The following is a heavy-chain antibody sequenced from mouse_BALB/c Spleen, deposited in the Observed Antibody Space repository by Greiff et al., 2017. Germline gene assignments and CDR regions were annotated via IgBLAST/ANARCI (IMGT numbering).Heavy chain of an antibody. CDR2: ISNLAYSI. Sequence: EVQGVESGGGLVQPGGSRKLSCAASGFTFSDYGMAWVRQAPGKGPEWVAFISNLAYSIYYADTVTGRFTISRENAKNTLYLEMSSLRSEDTAMYYCARDGDDYYFDYWGQGTTLTVSS. CDR1: GFTFSDYG. J-gene: IGHJ2*01. CDR3: ARDGDDYYFDY. V-gene: IGHV5-15*02. D-gene: IGHD2-4*01.